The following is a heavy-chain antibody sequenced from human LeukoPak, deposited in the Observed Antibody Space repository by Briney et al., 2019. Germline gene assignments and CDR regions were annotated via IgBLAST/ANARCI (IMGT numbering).Heavy chain of an antibody. CDR1: GYTFTSYG. J-gene: IGHJ6*02. Sequence: ASVKVSCKASGYTFTSYGISWVRQAPGQGLEWMGWISAYNGNTNYAQKLQGRVTMTTDTSTSTAYMELRSLRSDDTAVYYCARDSSIVVVPAASAIYYYYGMDVWGQGTTVTVSS. CDR3: ARDSSIVVVPAASAIYYYYGMDV. CDR2: ISAYNGNT. V-gene: IGHV1-18*01. D-gene: IGHD2-2*01.